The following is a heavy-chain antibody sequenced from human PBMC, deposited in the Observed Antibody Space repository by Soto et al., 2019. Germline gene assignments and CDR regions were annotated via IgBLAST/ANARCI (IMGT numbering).Heavy chain of an antibody. CDR1: GGPFNAYY. CDR2: ITPGGVT. J-gene: IGHJ4*02. V-gene: IGHV4-34*01. Sequence: QLHQWGAGLLTPSETLSLTCGAYGGPFNAYYWNWVRQPPGKGLEWIGQITPGGVTNYNPSLKSRVNMSIDTSSNVFSLRLTSVTAADTAVYFCASRQAQGLNYWGQGTLVTVSS. CDR3: ASRQAQGLNY.